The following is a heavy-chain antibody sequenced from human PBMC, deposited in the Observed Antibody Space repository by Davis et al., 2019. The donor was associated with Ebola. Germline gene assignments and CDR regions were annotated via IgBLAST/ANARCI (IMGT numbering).Heavy chain of an antibody. D-gene: IGHD4-17*01. CDR3: VRDDGDSVEDGWFDP. J-gene: IGHJ5*02. Sequence: PGGSLRLSCAASGFTVGSNYMNWVRQAPGEGPEWVSVIYSVGTTYYADSVKGRFSISRDKSKNTVYLQMDSLRAEDTAVYYCVRDDGDSVEDGWFDPWGQGTLVTVSS. V-gene: IGHV3-66*02. CDR2: IYSVGTT. CDR1: GFTVGSNY.